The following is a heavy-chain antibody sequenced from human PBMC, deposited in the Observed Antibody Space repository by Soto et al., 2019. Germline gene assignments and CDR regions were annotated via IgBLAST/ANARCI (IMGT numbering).Heavy chain of an antibody. Sequence: QVQLVQSGAEVKKPGSSVKVSCKASGGTFSSYAISWVRQAPGQGLEWMGGIIPIFGTANYAQKFQGRVTITADESTSTAYMELSGLRSEDTAVYYCARRGYCSGGSCWIYWGQGTLVTVSS. D-gene: IGHD2-15*01. V-gene: IGHV1-69*01. CDR2: IIPIFGTA. CDR3: ARRGYCSGGSCWIY. CDR1: GGTFSSYA. J-gene: IGHJ4*02.